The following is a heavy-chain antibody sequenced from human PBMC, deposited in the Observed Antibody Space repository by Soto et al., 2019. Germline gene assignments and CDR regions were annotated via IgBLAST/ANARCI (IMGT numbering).Heavy chain of an antibody. CDR2: IYYSGST. V-gene: IGHV4-39*07. CDR3: ARDRYYYESSTYDTDAFDI. J-gene: IGHJ3*02. Sequence: SETLSLTCTVSGGSITSSSYYWGWIRQPPGKGLEWIGSIYYSGSTYYNPSLKSRVTISIDTSKDQFSLKLSSVTAADTAVYFCARDRYYYESSTYDTDAFDIWGQGTMVTVSS. CDR1: GGSITSSSYY. D-gene: IGHD3-22*01.